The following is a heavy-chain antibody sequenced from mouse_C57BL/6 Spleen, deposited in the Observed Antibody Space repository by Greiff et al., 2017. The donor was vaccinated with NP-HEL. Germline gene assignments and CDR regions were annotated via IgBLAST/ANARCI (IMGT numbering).Heavy chain of an antibody. V-gene: IGHV1-82*01. CDR1: GYAFSSSW. CDR3: ARWDYGSPPMDY. J-gene: IGHJ4*01. CDR2: FYPGDGDT. D-gene: IGHD1-1*01. Sequence: QVQLKQSGPELVKPGASVKISCKASGYAFSSSWMNWVKQRPGKGLEWIGRFYPGDGDTNYNGKFKGKATLTADKSSSTAYMQLSSLTSEDSAVYFCARWDYGSPPMDYWGQGTSVTVSS.